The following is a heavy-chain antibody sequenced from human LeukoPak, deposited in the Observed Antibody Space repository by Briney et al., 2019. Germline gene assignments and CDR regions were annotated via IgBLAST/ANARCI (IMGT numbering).Heavy chain of an antibody. V-gene: IGHV4-38-2*02. CDR2: FYHDETT. D-gene: IGHD2-15*01. CDR3: ANADSEDYFDY. J-gene: IGHJ4*02. Sequence: PSETLSLTCSVSGYSVSSTFYWGWIRQPPGKGLEWIGSFYHDETTYYNPSLKSRVTLSVDSPKRHFYLDLYSVTAADTAVYCCANADSEDYFDYWGRGALVTVSS. CDR1: GYSVSSTFY.